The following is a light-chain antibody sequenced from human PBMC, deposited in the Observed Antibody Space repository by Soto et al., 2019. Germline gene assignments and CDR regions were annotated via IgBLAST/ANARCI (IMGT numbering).Light chain of an antibody. J-gene: IGLJ3*02. CDR2: GNS. Sequence: QSVLTQPPSVSGAPGQRVTISCTGSSSNIGAGYAVHWYQQLPGRAPKLLIYGNSNRPSGVPDRFSGSKSGTSASLAITGLQAEDEADYYCQSHDSSLSVLWVFGGGTKLTVL. CDR3: QSHDSSLSVLWV. V-gene: IGLV1-40*01. CDR1: SSNIGAGYA.